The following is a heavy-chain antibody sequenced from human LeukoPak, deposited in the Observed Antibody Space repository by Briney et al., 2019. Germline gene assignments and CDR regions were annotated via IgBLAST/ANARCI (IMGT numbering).Heavy chain of an antibody. V-gene: IGHV1-3*01. J-gene: IGHJ3*02. CDR3: ARVAVLRRAFDI. D-gene: IGHD6-19*01. CDR1: GYTFTSYA. CDR2: INAGNGNT. Sequence: ASVKVSCKASGYTFTSYAMHWVRQAPGQRLEWMGWINAGNGNTKYSQKFQGRVTITRDTSASTAYMELSSLRSEDTAVYYCARVAVLRRAFDIWGQGTMVTVSS.